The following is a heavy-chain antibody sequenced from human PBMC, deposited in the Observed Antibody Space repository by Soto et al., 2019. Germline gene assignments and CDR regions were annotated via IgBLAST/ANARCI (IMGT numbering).Heavy chain of an antibody. CDR1: GGTFSSYA. CDR3: AGDFWSGYYRFDY. Sequence: SVQVSCKASGGTFSSYAIGWVRQAPGQGLEWMGGIIPIFGTANYAQKFQGRVTITADESTSTAYMELSSLRSEDTAVYYCAGDFWSGYYRFDYWGQGTLVTVSS. D-gene: IGHD3-3*01. CDR2: IIPIFGTA. V-gene: IGHV1-69*13. J-gene: IGHJ4*02.